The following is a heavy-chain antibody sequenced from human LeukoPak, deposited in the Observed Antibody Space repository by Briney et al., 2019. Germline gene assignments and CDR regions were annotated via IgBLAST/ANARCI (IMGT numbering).Heavy chain of an antibody. Sequence: PGGSLRLSCAASGSTFSSYSMNWVRQAPGKGLEWVSSISSSSSYIYYADSVKGRFTISRDNAKNSLYLQMNSLRAEDTAVYYCARDPGYSSSLNDYWGQGTLVTVSS. V-gene: IGHV3-21*01. J-gene: IGHJ4*02. D-gene: IGHD6-13*01. CDR2: ISSSSSYI. CDR3: ARDPGYSSSLNDY. CDR1: GSTFSSYS.